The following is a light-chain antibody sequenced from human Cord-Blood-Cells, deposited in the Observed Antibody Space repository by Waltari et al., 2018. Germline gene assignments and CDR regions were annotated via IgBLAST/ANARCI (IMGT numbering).Light chain of an antibody. CDR2: AAS. CDR1: QSISSY. CDR3: QQSYSTLYS. Sequence: DIQMTKSPSSLSASVGDRATITCRASQSISSYLNWYQQKPGKAPKLLIYAASSLQSGVPSRFSGSGSGTDFTLTISSLQPEDFATYYCQQSYSTLYSFGQGNKLEIK. J-gene: IGKJ2*03. V-gene: IGKV1-39*01.